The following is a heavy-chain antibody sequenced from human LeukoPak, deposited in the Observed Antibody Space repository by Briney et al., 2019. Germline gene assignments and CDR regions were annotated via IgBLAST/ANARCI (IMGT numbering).Heavy chain of an antibody. CDR3: ARAEDAFDI. J-gene: IGHJ3*02. CDR1: GGAISSSSYY. V-gene: IGHV4-39*07. CDR2: IYYSGST. Sequence: SETLSLTCTVSGGAISSSSYYWVWLRQPPGKGLEWIGSIYYSGSTYYNPSLKSRVTISVDTSKNQFSLKLSSVTAADTAVYYCARAEDAFDIWGQGTMVTVSS.